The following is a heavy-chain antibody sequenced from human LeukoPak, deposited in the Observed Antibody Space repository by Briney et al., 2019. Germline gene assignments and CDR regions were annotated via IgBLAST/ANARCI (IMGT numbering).Heavy chain of an antibody. CDR3: ARVVNVPAAAKWFDP. V-gene: IGHV1-18*01. CDR1: GYTFTSYG. J-gene: IGHJ5*02. Sequence: ASVKVSCKASGYTFTSYGISWVRQAPGQGLEWMGWISAYNGNTNYAQKLQGRVTMTTDTSTSTAYMELRSLRSDDTAVYYCARVVNVPAAAKWFDPWSQGTLVTVSS. CDR2: ISAYNGNT. D-gene: IGHD2-2*01.